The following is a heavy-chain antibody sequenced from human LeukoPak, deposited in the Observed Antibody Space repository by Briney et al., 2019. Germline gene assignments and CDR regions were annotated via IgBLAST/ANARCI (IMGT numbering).Heavy chain of an antibody. CDR3: ANFEGSSQAFHI. CDR2: ILYDGGKK. Sequence: GGSLRLSCVASGFTFTNYGMHWVRQAPGKGLEWVAAILYDGGKKYYADSVKGRFSIYRDNSNYTLYLQMNSLRAEDTAVYYCANFEGSSQAFHIWGQGTLVTVSS. CDR1: GFTFTNYG. J-gene: IGHJ3*02. V-gene: IGHV3-30*18. D-gene: IGHD6-13*01.